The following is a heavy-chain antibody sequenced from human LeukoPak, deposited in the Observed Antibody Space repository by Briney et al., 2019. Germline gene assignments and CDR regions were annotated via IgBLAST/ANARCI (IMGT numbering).Heavy chain of an antibody. CDR2: IYSSGST. J-gene: IGHJ4*02. D-gene: IGHD5-24*01. Sequence: PSETLSLTCPLYGGSVISYYCSWIRQPHGKKLEWIGYIYSSGSTVYNPSLKSRLTISVDTSKNQVSLKLTSVTAADTAVYYCARHPRDDQSGGFDSWGQGTLVIVSS. CDR3: ARHPRDDQSGGFDS. CDR1: GGSVISYY. V-gene: IGHV4-59*02.